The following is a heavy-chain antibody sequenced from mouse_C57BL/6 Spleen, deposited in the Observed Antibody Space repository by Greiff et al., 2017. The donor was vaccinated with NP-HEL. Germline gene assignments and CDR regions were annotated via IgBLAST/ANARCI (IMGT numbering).Heavy chain of an antibody. CDR3: ARSRDYGSSYDYAMDY. D-gene: IGHD1-1*01. V-gene: IGHV1-64*01. CDR1: GYTFTSYW. CDR2: IHPNSGST. J-gene: IGHJ4*01. Sequence: VQLQQPGAELVKPGASVKLSCKASGYTFTSYWMHWVKQRPGQGLEWIGMIHPNSGSTNYNEKFKSKATLTVDKSSSTAYMQLSSLTSEDSAVYYCARSRDYGSSYDYAMDYWGQGTSVTVSS.